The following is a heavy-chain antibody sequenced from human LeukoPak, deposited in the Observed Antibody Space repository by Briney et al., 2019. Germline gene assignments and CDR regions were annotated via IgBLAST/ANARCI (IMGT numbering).Heavy chain of an antibody. V-gene: IGHV1-3*01. CDR2: VNVGNGKT. CDR3: ARGAYCSGGKCYSGRIGF. D-gene: IGHD2-15*01. Sequence: ASVKVSCKASGYTFTSFAIHWVRQAPGQGLEWLGWVNVGNGKTEYSQKFQGRFTISRDTTASTSYLDLRILRSDDTAVYYCARGAYCSGGKCYSGRIGFWGQGPLVTVSS. J-gene: IGHJ4*02. CDR1: GYTFTSFA.